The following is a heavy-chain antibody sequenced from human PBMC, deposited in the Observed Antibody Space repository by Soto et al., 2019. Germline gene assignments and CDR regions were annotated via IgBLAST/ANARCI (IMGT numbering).Heavy chain of an antibody. CDR1: GGSISSYY. CDR2: IYYSGST. Sequence: SETLSLTCTVSGGSISSYYWSWIRQPPGKGLEWIGCIYYSGSTNYNPSLKSRVTISVDTSKNQFSLKLSSVTAADTAVYYCARHPRNWQDYYYYMDVWGKGTTLTVSS. CDR3: ARHPRNWQDYYYYMDV. V-gene: IGHV4-59*08. D-gene: IGHD1-20*01. J-gene: IGHJ6*03.